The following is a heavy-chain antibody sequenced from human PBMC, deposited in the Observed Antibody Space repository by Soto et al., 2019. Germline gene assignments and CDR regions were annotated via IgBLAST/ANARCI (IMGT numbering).Heavy chain of an antibody. CDR1: GVSITSHY. V-gene: IGHV4-59*11. Sequence: SETLSLTCDVSGVSITSHYWNWIRQSPGMGLEWIGSTYFRGSASYNPSLKSRVTISLDTSKDQLSLTLSAVTAADSAVYYCVRDLRSRGWFDPWGPGILVTVSS. CDR2: TYFRGSA. CDR3: VRDLRSRGWFDP. J-gene: IGHJ5*02.